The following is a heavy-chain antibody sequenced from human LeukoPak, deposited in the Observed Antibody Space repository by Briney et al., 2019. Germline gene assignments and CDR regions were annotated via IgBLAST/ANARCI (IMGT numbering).Heavy chain of an antibody. CDR3: ARGRLVVVPADTDWFDP. CDR2: MNPNSGNT. Sequence: GASVKVSCKASGYTFTGYYMHWVRQAPGQGLEWMGWMNPNSGNTGYAQKFQGRVTITRNTSISTAYMELSSLRSEDTAVYYCARGRLVVVPADTDWFDPWGQGTLVTVSS. V-gene: IGHV1-8*03. D-gene: IGHD2-2*01. J-gene: IGHJ5*02. CDR1: GYTFTGYY.